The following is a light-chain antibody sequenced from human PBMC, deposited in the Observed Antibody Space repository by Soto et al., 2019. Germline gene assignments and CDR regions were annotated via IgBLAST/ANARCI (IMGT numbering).Light chain of an antibody. CDR1: QSVSSD. CDR3: QQYDKWHPWT. CDR2: GAS. Sequence: EIVMTQSPATLCASPGARATLSWRASQSVSSDLAWYHQKPGQATRLIIYGASTRANGIPARFSGSGSGTEFTLTINSLQSEDFAFYYCQQYDKWHPWTFGQGTKVDIK. J-gene: IGKJ1*01. V-gene: IGKV3-15*01.